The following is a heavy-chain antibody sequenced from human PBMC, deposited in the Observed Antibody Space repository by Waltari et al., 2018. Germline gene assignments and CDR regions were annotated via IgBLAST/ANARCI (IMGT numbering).Heavy chain of an antibody. CDR1: LFPFSTYA. Sequence: EVHLLESGGGLVQPGGSLRLSCTTSLFPFSTYALSWGRQAPGKGLEWVSAITCSGLTTYYADSVKGRFTVSRDNSRNTVFLQMNTLRGDDTAVYYCAKEWEDTAMVAYYFDSWGQGTLVTVSS. V-gene: IGHV3-23*01. J-gene: IGHJ4*02. CDR3: AKEWEDTAMVAYYFDS. CDR2: ITCSGLTT. D-gene: IGHD5-18*01.